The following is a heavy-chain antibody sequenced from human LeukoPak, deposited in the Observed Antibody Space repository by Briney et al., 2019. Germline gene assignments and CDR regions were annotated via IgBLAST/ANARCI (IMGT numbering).Heavy chain of an antibody. CDR2: IIPIFGTA. J-gene: IGHJ3*02. D-gene: IGHD3-10*01. Sequence: GASVKVSCKASGGTFSSYAISWVRQAPGQGLEWMGGIIPIFGTANYAQKFQGRVTITTDESTSTAYMELSSLRSEDTAVYYCAREASVRGVIGAFDIWGQGTMVTVSS. V-gene: IGHV1-69*05. CDR3: AREASVRGVIGAFDI. CDR1: GGTFSSYA.